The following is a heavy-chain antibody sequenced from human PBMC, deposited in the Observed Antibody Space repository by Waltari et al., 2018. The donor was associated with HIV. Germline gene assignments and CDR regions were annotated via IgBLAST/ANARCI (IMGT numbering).Heavy chain of an antibody. CDR1: GFYLSNAD. Sequence: QVQLVESGGGVVQPGRSLRISCVASGFYLSNADMHWVRQAPGKGLEWVAFISFDSKNEYYANSVKGRFSVSRDNSKNTLYLQMNSLRSEDTAMYFCAKELSYSTNWPAYWGQGTLVSVSS. D-gene: IGHD2-8*01. J-gene: IGHJ4*02. CDR2: ISFDSKNE. CDR3: AKELSYSTNWPAY. V-gene: IGHV3-30*18.